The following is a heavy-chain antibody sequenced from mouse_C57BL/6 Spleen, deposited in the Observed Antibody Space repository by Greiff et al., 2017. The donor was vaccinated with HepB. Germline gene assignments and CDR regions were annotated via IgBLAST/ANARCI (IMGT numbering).Heavy chain of an antibody. CDR2: ISYDGSN. CDR1: GYSITSGYY. V-gene: IGHV3-6*01. D-gene: IGHD4-1*01. J-gene: IGHJ4*01. Sequence: EVQLLESGPGLVKPSQSLSLTCSVTGYSITSGYYWNWIRQFPGNKLEWMGYISYDGSNNYNPSLKNRISITRDTSKNQFFLKLNSVTTEDTATYYCARESGTIYAMDYWGQGTSVTVSS. CDR3: ARESGTIYAMDY.